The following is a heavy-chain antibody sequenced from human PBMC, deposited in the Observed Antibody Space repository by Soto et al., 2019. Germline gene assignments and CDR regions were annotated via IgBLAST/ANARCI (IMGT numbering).Heavy chain of an antibody. CDR1: GGSISSSSYY. CDR2: IYYSGST. D-gene: IGHD3-22*01. V-gene: IGHV4-39*01. CDR3: ARTKMGDYYDSSGYSSVGY. Sequence: SETLSLTCTVSGGSISSSSYYWGWIRQPPGKGLEWIGSIYYSGSTYYNPSLKNRVTISVDTSKNQFSLKLSSVTAADTAVYYCARTKMGDYYDSSGYSSVGYWGQGTLVTVSS. J-gene: IGHJ4*02.